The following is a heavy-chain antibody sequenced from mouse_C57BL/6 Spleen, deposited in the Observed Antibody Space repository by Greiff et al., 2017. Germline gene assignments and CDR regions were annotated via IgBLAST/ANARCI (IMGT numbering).Heavy chain of an antibody. V-gene: IGHV5-4*03. D-gene: IGHD2-12*01. CDR3: ARSYNYYAMDD. Sequence: VKLVESGGGLVKPGGSLKLSCAASGFTFSSHAMSWVRQTPEKRLEWVATISDGGSYTYYPDNVKGRFTISRDNAKNNLYLQMSHLKSEDTAMYYCARSYNYYAMDDWGQGTSVTVSS. CDR1: GFTFSSHA. J-gene: IGHJ4*01. CDR2: ISDGGSYT.